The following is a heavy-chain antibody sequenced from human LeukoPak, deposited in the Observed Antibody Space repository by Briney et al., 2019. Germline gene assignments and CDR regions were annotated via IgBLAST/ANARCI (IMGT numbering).Heavy chain of an antibody. CDR2: ISGSGGST. Sequence: GGSLRLSCAASGFTVSSYAMSWVRQTPGKGLEWVSAISGSGGSTYYADSVKGRFTISRDNSKNTLYLQMNSLRAEDTAVYYCAKWLVGRYFQHWGQGTLVTVSS. D-gene: IGHD6-19*01. CDR3: AKWLVGRYFQH. V-gene: IGHV3-23*01. CDR1: GFTVSSYA. J-gene: IGHJ1*01.